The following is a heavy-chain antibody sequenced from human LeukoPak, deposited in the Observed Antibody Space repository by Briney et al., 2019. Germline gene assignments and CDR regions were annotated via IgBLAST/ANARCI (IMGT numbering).Heavy chain of an antibody. CDR3: ARDTVVPPYYYYMDV. CDR2: INWNGGST. D-gene: IGHD4-23*01. V-gene: IGHV3-20*04. Sequence: PGGSLRLSCAASGFTFDDYGMSWVRQAPGKGLEWVSGINWNGGSTGYADSVKGRFTISRDNAKNSLYLQMNSLRAEDTALYYCARDTVVPPYYYYMDVWGKGTTVTVSS. CDR1: GFTFDDYG. J-gene: IGHJ6*03.